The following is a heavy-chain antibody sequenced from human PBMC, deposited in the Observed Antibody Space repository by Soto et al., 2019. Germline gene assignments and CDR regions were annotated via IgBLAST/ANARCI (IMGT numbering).Heavy chain of an antibody. CDR3: AKGVGMYYYDVSGYQFDY. CDR2: ITYDGSNK. CDR1: GFTFSSYG. Sequence: PGGSLRLSCAASGFTFSSYGMHWVRQAPGKGLEWVAVITYDGSNKYYADSVKGRFTISRDNSKNTLYLQMNRLRAEDTAVYYCAKGVGMYYYDVSGYQFDYWGQGTLVTVSS. J-gene: IGHJ4*02. D-gene: IGHD3-22*01. V-gene: IGHV3-30*18.